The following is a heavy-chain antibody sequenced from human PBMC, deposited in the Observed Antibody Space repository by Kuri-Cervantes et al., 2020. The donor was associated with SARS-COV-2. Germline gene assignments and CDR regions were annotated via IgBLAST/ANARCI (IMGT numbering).Heavy chain of an antibody. V-gene: IGHV4-4*07. CDR2: IYTSGST. D-gene: IGHD4-11*01. CDR1: GGSISSYY. Sequence: GSLRLSCTVSGGSISSYYWSWIRQPAGKGLEWIGRIYTSGSTNYNPSLKGRVTMSVDTSKNQFSLKLSSVTAADTAVYYYARTVIYYYYYMDVWGKGTTVTVSS. CDR3: ARTVIYYYYYMDV. J-gene: IGHJ6*03.